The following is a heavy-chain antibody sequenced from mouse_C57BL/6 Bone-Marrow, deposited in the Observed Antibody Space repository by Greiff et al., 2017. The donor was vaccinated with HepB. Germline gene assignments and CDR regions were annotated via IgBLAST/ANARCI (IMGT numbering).Heavy chain of an antibody. CDR2: IDPENGDT. V-gene: IGHV14-4*01. Sequence: VQLKESGAELVRPGASVKLSCTASGFNIKDDYMHWVKQRPEQGLEWIGWIDPENGDTEYASKFQGKATITADTSSNTAYLQLSSLTSEDIAVYYCTTEGYDGYYYAMDYWGQGTSVTVSS. D-gene: IGHD2-2*01. CDR1: GFNIKDDY. CDR3: TTEGYDGYYYAMDY. J-gene: IGHJ4*01.